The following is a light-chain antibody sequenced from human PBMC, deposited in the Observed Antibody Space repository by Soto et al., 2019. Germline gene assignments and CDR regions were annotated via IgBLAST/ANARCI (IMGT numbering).Light chain of an antibody. CDR3: MQTLQTPK. CDR1: QILLHSNGYNY. V-gene: IGKV2-28*01. Sequence: DIVITHSPLSLPVTPVDPASISFMSSQILLHSNGYNYLDWYLQKPGQSPHLLIYLGSNRASGVPDRFSGSGSGTDFTLQISRVEAEDVGIYYCMQTLQTPKFGQGTKVDIK. CDR2: LGS. J-gene: IGKJ1*01.